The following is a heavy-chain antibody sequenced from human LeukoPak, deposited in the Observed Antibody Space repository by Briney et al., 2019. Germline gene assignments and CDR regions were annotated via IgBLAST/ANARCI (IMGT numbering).Heavy chain of an antibody. CDR3: ARDGTTVTLSAPVPDYYYGMDV. D-gene: IGHD4-17*01. CDR1: GFTFSSYS. V-gene: IGHV3-21*01. Sequence: PGGSLGLSCAASGFTFSSYSMNWVRQAPGKGLEWVSSISSSSSYIYYADSVKGRFTISRDNAKNSLYLQMNSLRAEDTAVYYCARDGTTVTLSAPVPDYYYGMDVWGQGTTVTVSS. J-gene: IGHJ6*02. CDR2: ISSSSSYI.